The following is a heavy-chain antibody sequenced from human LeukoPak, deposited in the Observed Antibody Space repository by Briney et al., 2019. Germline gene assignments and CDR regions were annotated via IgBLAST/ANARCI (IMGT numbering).Heavy chain of an antibody. D-gene: IGHD3-10*01. V-gene: IGHV3-23*01. CDR2: ISDTGRLS. CDR1: GFTFSSSA. CDR3: AKGSF. J-gene: IGHJ4*02. Sequence: PGGSLRLSCAASGFTFSSSAMSWVRQAPGKGLEWVAAISDTGRLSYCADSVHGRFTISRDNSKNTLSLQMNSLRAADTAVYYCAKGSFWGQGTLVTVSS.